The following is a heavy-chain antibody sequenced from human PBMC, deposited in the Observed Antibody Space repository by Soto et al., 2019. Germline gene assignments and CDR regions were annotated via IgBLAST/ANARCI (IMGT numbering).Heavy chain of an antibody. J-gene: IGHJ5*02. D-gene: IGHD1-26*01. CDR3: ARQKWEQPKWFDP. CDR2: IYYSGPT. V-gene: IGHV4-39*01. Sequence: QLQLQESGPGLVKPSETLSLTCSLSGGSISSTFYYWGWIRQPPGKGLEWIGSIYYSGPTFYNASLTGRNTISVETSKNQFSLRLTSVPATDTAVYFCARQKWEQPKWFDPWGQGTLVTVSS. CDR1: GGSISSTFYY.